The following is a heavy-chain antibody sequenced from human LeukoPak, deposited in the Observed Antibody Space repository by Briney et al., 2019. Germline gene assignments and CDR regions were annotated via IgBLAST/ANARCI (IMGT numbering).Heavy chain of an antibody. Sequence: GGSLRLSCAASGFTFGSYSMNWVRQAPGKGLEWVSSISSSSYIYYADSVKGRFTISRDNAKNSLYLQMNSLRAEDTAVYYCARENSNRLPMGCSGGSCYSEGLDYWGQGTLVTVSS. CDR2: ISSSSYI. V-gene: IGHV3-21*01. D-gene: IGHD2-15*01. CDR1: GFTFGSYS. CDR3: ARENSNRLPMGCSGGSCYSEGLDY. J-gene: IGHJ4*02.